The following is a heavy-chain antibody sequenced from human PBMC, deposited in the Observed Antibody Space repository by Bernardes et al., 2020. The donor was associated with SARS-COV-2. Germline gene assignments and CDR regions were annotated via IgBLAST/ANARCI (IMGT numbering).Heavy chain of an antibody. V-gene: IGHV3-7*01. D-gene: IGHD3-9*01. CDR2: IKGDGSQG. CDR3: ARIDDVTGRDD. Sequence: SLRLSCAASGFTFSSYWMSWVRQAPGKGLEWVANIKGDGSQGSSVDSVRGRFAIARDNDKNLLYLQMDSLRAEDTAVYYCARIDDVTGRDDWGHGALLTVSS. J-gene: IGHJ4*01. CDR1: GFTFSSYW.